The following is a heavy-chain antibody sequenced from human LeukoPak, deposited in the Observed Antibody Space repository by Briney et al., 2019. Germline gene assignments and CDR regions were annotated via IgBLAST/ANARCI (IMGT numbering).Heavy chain of an antibody. J-gene: IGHJ5*02. CDR3: ARGVKFDP. CDR2: INHSGST. Sequence: SETLSLTCPVYGGSFSGYYWSWIRQPPGKGLEWIGEINHSGSTNYNPSLKSRVTISVDTSKNQFSLKLSSVTAADTAVYYCARGVKFDPWGQGTLVTVSS. CDR1: GGSFSGYY. V-gene: IGHV4-34*01.